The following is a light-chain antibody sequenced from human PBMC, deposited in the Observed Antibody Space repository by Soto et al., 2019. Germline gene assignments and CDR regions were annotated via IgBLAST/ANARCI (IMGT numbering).Light chain of an antibody. CDR3: SSYTTSSTRV. Sequence: QSVLTQPASVSGSPGQSIAISCSGSSSDLGIYNYVSWYQQHPGIVPKLIIFEVTNRPSGASNRFSGSKSGNTASLTISGLQAEDEADYYCSSYTTSSTRVFGTGTKVTVL. CDR1: SSDLGIYNY. J-gene: IGLJ1*01. V-gene: IGLV2-14*01. CDR2: EVT.